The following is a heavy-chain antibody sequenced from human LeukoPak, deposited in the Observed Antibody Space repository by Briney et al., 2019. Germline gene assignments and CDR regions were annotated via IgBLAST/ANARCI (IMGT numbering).Heavy chain of an antibody. Sequence: PSETLSLTCAVYGGSLSGYYWSWIRQPPGKGLEWIGEINHSGSTNYNPSLKSRVTISVDTSKNQFSLKLSSVTAADTAVYYCARLIVARGHWFDPWGQGTLVTVSS. V-gene: IGHV4-34*01. D-gene: IGHD2-15*01. CDR1: GGSLSGYY. CDR2: INHSGST. CDR3: ARLIVARGHWFDP. J-gene: IGHJ5*02.